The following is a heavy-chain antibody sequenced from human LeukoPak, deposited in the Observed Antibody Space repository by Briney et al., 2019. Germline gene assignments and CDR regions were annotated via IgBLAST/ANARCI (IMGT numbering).Heavy chain of an antibody. CDR3: ARGVGLTQGGTFDY. D-gene: IGHD1-26*01. V-gene: IGHV4-38-2*02. Sequence: SETLSLTCTVSGYSISSGFYWGWIRQPPGKGLEWIGSIYHSGSTHYNSSLKSRVTISVDTYKNQLSLKLSSVTAADTAVYYCARGVGLTQGGTFDYWGQGTLVTVSS. CDR1: GYSISSGFY. CDR2: IYHSGST. J-gene: IGHJ4*02.